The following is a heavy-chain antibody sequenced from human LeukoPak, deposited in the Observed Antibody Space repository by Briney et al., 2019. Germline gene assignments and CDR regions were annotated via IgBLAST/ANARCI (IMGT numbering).Heavy chain of an antibody. CDR1: GFTVSDSY. J-gene: IGHJ4*02. Sequence: TGGSLRLSCAASGFTVSDSYMTWVRQAPGKGLEWVSLIYAGGSTYHADSVKGRFTISRHNSRNTLYLQMNNLRPEDTAVYYCASRDTRWGQGTLVTVSS. CDR3: ASRDTR. CDR2: IYAGGST. V-gene: IGHV3-53*04.